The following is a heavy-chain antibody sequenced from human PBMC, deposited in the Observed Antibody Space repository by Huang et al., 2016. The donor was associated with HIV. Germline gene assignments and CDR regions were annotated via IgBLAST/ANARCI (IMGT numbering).Heavy chain of an antibody. CDR1: GDSISGHS. Sequence: QVQLQESGPGLVRPSGTLSLTCTVSGDSISGHSWSWIRQPPGKGLEWIGTVSSAGSTRYNPSLKSRVTITTDTSKNEFSLKVASVTAADTAMYFCARMDTSMARDFYYYMDVWGKGTPATVS. J-gene: IGHJ6*03. CDR2: VSSAGST. V-gene: IGHV4-4*08. CDR3: ARMDTSMARDFYYYMDV. D-gene: IGHD5-18*01.